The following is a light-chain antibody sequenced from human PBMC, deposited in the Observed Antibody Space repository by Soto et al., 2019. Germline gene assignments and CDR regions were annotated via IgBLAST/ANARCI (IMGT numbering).Light chain of an antibody. CDR1: SSNIGYNY. CDR2: RNN. V-gene: IGLV1-47*01. CDR3: AAWDESLSGYV. J-gene: IGLJ1*01. Sequence: QAVVTQPPSASGTPGQRVTISCSGSSSNIGYNYVYWYQQLPGTAPKLLIYRNNQRPSGVPDRFSGSKSGTSASLAISGLRSEDEADYYCAAWDESLSGYVFGTGTKLTVL.